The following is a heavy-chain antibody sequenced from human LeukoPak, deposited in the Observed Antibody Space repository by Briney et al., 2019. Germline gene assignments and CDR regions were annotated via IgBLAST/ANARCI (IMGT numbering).Heavy chain of an antibody. D-gene: IGHD6-19*01. CDR1: GFTFSIHW. J-gene: IGHJ4*02. Sequence: GGSLRLSCVASGFTFSIHWMSWVRQAPGKGVEWVATIKEDGSDKYYVDSVKGRFTISKENAKNSLYLQMNSLRAEDTAVYYCTRGSGWDGGYWGQGTLVTVSS. CDR2: IKEDGSDK. V-gene: IGHV3-7*03. CDR3: TRGSGWDGGY.